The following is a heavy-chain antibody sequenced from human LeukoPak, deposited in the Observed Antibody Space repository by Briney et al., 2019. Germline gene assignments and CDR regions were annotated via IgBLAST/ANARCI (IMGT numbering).Heavy chain of an antibody. V-gene: IGHV3-48*03. CDR2: ISSSGSTI. Sequence: XXGFXFSXYEMNWVRQAPGKGLEWVSYISSSGSTIYYADSVKGRFTISRDNAKNSLYLQMNSLRAEDTAVYYCARDGPSDYWGQGTLVTVSS. J-gene: IGHJ4*02. CDR3: ARDGPSDY. CDR1: GFXFSXYE.